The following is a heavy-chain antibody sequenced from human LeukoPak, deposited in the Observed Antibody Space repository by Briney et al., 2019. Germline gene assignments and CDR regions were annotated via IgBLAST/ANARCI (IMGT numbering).Heavy chain of an antibody. CDR3: ATTSSTNPSYYYYMDV. V-gene: IGHV4-59*11. D-gene: IGHD2-2*01. J-gene: IGHJ6*03. Sequence: PSETLSLTCTVSGCTISSHYWSWIRQPPGKGLEWIGYIYYSGSTNYNPSLKGRVTISVETSKNQFSLKLSSVTAADTAVYYCATTSSTNPSYYYYMDVWGKGTTVTVSS. CDR2: IYYSGST. CDR1: GCTISSHY.